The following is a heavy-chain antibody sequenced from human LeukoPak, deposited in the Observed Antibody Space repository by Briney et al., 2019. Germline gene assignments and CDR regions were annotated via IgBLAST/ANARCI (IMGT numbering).Heavy chain of an antibody. CDR3: VEVYPTVTTSSVLGS. D-gene: IGHD4-17*01. CDR2: VSYDGNLQ. V-gene: IGHV3-30*18. J-gene: IGHJ4*02. Sequence: GGSLRLSCAASGFTFSSYWMSWVRQAPGKGLEWVAAVSYDGNLQHYADAVKGRFTVSRDNSKNTVFLQINSLRTDDSAVYWCVEVYPTVTTSSVLGSWGQGTLVTVSS. CDR1: GFTFSSYW.